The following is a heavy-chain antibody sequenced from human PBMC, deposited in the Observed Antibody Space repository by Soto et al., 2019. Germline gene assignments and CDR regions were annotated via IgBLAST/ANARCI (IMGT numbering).Heavy chain of an antibody. V-gene: IGHV3-7*01. CDR3: ARQGGRRTYYYYYGMDV. Sequence: EVQLVESGGGLVQPGGSLRLSCTASGFTFSSYWMSWVRQAPGKGLEWVANIKHDGREKNYVDSVKGRFTISTDNAKNSVFLQMNSLRAEDTAVYYCARQGGRRTYYYYYGMDVWGQGTTVTVS. D-gene: IGHD3-16*01. CDR2: IKHDGREK. CDR1: GFTFSSYW. J-gene: IGHJ6*02.